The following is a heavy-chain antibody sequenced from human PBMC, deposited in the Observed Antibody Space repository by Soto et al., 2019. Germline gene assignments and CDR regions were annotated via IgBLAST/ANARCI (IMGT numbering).Heavy chain of an antibody. CDR3: ARLTRGVYDLDRLWEKFDY. CDR2: IYWDDDK. D-gene: IGHD5-12*01. J-gene: IGHJ4*02. Sequence: QITVKESGLTLVKPTQTLTLTCTFSGFSLSTNGMGVGWIRQSPGKALEWLALIYWDDDKRYSPFLRSRLTITRDTSKNQVHLKMTNMDPVDTATYYWARLTRGVYDLDRLWEKFDYWGQGTLVTVSS. V-gene: IGHV2-5*02. CDR1: GFSLSTNGMG.